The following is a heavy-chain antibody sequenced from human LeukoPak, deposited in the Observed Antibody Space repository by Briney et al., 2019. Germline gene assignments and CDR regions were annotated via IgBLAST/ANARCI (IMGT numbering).Heavy chain of an antibody. D-gene: IGHD3-22*01. CDR2: IYYSGST. CDR3: ARDLKGYYYDSSGSSKFDY. V-gene: IGHV4-39*02. Sequence: SETLSLTCTVSGGSISSSSYYWGWIRQPPGKGLEWIGSIYYSGSTYYNPSLKSRVTISVDTSKNQFSLKLSSVTAADTAVYYCARDLKGYYYDSSGSSKFDYWGQGTLVTVSS. J-gene: IGHJ4*02. CDR1: GGSISSSSYY.